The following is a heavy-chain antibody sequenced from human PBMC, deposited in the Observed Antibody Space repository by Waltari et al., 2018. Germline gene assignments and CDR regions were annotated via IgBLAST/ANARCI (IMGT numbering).Heavy chain of an antibody. V-gene: IGHV4-59*11. CDR2: IYYSGST. D-gene: IGHD1-1*01. CDR1: GGSISSHY. CDR3: ARACELLEPYYFDY. J-gene: IGHJ4*02. Sequence: QVQLQESGPGLVKPSETLSLTCTVSGGSISSHYWSWIRQPPGKGLEWIGYIYYSGSTNYNPSLKSRVTISVDTSKNQFSLKLSSVTAADTAVYYCARACELLEPYYFDYWGQGTLVTVSS.